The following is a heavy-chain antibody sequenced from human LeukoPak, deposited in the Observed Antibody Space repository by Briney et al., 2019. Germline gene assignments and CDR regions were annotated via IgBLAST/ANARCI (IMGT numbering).Heavy chain of an antibody. CDR3: AKDRWAYSGYDGDYFDY. CDR1: GLTFSSYA. J-gene: IGHJ4*02. D-gene: IGHD5-12*01. Sequence: GGSLRLSCAASGLTFSSYAMMWLRQAPGKGLEWVSAITGNGGWALYADSVKGRFTISRDNSKNTLYLQMSSLRAEDTAVYYCAKDRWAYSGYDGDYFDYWGQGTLVTVSS. V-gene: IGHV3-23*01. CDR2: ITGNGGWA.